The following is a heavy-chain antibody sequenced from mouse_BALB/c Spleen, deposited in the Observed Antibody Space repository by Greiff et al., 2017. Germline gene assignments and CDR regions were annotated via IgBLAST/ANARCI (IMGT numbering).Heavy chain of an antibody. D-gene: IGHD1-1*01. Sequence: EVMLVESGGGLVKPGGSLKLSCAASGFTFSSYTMSWVRQTPEKRLEWVATISSGGSYTYYPDSVKGRFTISRDNAKNTLYLQMSSLKSEDTAMYYCTRDDYGSSDYWGQGTSVTVSS. CDR3: TRDDYGSSDY. V-gene: IGHV5-6-4*01. J-gene: IGHJ4*01. CDR2: ISSGGSYT. CDR1: GFTFSSYT.